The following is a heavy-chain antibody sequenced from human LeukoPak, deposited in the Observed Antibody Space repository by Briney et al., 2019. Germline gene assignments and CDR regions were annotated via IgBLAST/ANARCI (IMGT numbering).Heavy chain of an antibody. D-gene: IGHD3-10*01. V-gene: IGHV3-21*04. Sequence: GGSLRLSCAASGFTFSSYSMNWVRQAPGKGLEWVSSISSSSSYIYYADSVKGRFTISRDNAKNSLYLQMNSLRADDTAVYYCAKHLWRDLLWFGEGYYFDYWGQGTLVTVSS. J-gene: IGHJ4*02. CDR3: AKHLWRDLLWFGEGYYFDY. CDR1: GFTFSSYS. CDR2: ISSSSSYI.